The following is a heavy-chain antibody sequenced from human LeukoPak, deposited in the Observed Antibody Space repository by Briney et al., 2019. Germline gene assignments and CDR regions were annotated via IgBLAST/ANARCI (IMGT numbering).Heavy chain of an antibody. CDR1: GGSVSSNIAT. J-gene: IGHJ4*02. CDR3: ARGGREYCTSSSCYFDY. Sequence: SQTLSLTCVISGGSVSSNIATWNWLRQSPSRGLEWMGRTYYRSQWYYDYAVSVRSRITINPDTSKTQCSLHLNSVTPEDTAVYYCARGGREYCTSSSCYFDYWGQGTLVTVSS. D-gene: IGHD2-2*01. CDR2: TYYRSQWYY. V-gene: IGHV6-1*01.